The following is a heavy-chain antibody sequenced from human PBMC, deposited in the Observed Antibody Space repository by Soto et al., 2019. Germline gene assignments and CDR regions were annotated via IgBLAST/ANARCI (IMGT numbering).Heavy chain of an antibody. CDR2: INPFDGSR. D-gene: IGHD3-16*01. Sequence: ASVKVSCKASGYIFTSYYIHWVRQAPGQGLEWMGWINPFDGSRMFAQSFQGRVTMTRDTSTSTVYMEVSSLRSEDTAVYYCSRGDPGETSPFDHWGKGILVTVSS. CDR1: GYIFTSYY. CDR3: SRGDPGETSPFDH. J-gene: IGHJ4*02. V-gene: IGHV1-46*03.